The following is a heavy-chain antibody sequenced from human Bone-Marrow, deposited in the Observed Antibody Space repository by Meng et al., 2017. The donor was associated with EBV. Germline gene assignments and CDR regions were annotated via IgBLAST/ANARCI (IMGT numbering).Heavy chain of an antibody. CDR1: GFTFSSYW. J-gene: IGHJ4*02. V-gene: IGHV3-74*01. Sequence: VRLVASGGGLVQPGGSLRLSCAASGFTFSSYWMHWVRQGPGKGLVWVSRINYEGSSTSYADSVKGRFTISRDNAKNTLYLQMNSLRAEDTAVYFCARVTSDGDFDYWGQGVLVTASS. CDR3: ARVTSDGDFDY. CDR2: INYEGSST.